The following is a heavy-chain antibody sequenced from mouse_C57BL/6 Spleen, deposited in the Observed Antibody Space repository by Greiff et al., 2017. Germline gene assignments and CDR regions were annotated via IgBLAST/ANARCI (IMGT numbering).Heavy chain of an antibody. CDR3: ARGGTVVAFYAMDY. CDR1: GYSFTGYF. CDR2: INPYNGDT. V-gene: IGHV1-20*01. Sequence: EVQLQQSGPELVKPGDSVKISCKASGYSFTGYFMNWVMQSHGKSLEWIGRINPYNGDTFYNQKFKGKATLTVDKSSSTAHMELRSLTSEDSAVYYCARGGTVVAFYAMDYWGQGPSVTVSS. J-gene: IGHJ4*01. D-gene: IGHD1-1*01.